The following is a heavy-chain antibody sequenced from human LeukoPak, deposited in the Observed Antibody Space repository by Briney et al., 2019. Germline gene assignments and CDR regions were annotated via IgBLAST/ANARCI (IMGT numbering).Heavy chain of an antibody. D-gene: IGHD3-22*01. CDR3: ARGGWNKFDY. CDR2: IKQDGSEK. V-gene: IGHV3-7*03. CDR1: GFTFSTYR. J-gene: IGHJ4*02. Sequence: GGSLRLSCAASGFTFSTYRMSWVRQAPGKGLEWVANIKQDGSEKHYVDSVKGRFTISRDNAKNSLYLQMSSLRAEDTAVYYCARGGWNKFDYWGQGTLVTVSS.